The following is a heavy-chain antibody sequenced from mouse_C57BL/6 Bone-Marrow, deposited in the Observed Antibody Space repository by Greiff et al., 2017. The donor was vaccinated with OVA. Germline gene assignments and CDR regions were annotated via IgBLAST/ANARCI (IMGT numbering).Heavy chain of an antibody. Sequence: QVQLQQPGAELVMPGASVKLSCKASGYTFTSYWMHWVKQRPGQGLEWIGEIDPSDSYTNYNQKFKGKSTLTVDNSSSTAYMQLSSLTSEDSAVYYCARSHYSNYEARDYGGQGTSGTVSA. J-gene: IGHJ4*01. CDR3: ARSHYSNYEARDY. CDR2: IDPSDSYT. V-gene: IGHV1-69*01. D-gene: IGHD2-5*01. CDR1: GYTFTSYW.